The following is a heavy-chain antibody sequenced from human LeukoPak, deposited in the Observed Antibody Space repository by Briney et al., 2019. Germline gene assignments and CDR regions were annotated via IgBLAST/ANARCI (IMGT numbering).Heavy chain of an antibody. CDR1: GGSISSYY. V-gene: IGHV4-59*01. J-gene: IGHJ4*02. CDR2: IYYSGST. CDR3: ARDSRSYGFFDY. Sequence: PSETLSLTCTVSGGSISSYYWSWIRQPPGKGLEWIGYIYYSGSTNYNPSLKSRVTISVDTSKNQFSLKLSSVTAADTAVYYCARDSRSYGFFDYWGQGTPVTVSS. D-gene: IGHD5-18*01.